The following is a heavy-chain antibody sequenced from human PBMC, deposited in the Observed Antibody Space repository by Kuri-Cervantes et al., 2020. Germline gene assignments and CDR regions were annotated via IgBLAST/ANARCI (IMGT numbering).Heavy chain of an antibody. D-gene: IGHD3-10*01. J-gene: IGHJ6*02. Sequence: ASVKVSCKASGYIFTDYYMHWVRQAPGQGLEWMGWINPNSGGTNYAQKLQGRVTMTTDTSTSTAYMELRSLRSDDTAVYYCARDGYYGSGPYYYGMDVWGQGTTVTVSS. V-gene: IGHV1-2*02. CDR1: GYIFTDYY. CDR3: ARDGYYGSGPYYYGMDV. CDR2: INPNSGGT.